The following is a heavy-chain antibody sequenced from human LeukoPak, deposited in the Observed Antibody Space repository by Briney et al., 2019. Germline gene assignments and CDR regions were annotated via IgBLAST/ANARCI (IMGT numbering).Heavy chain of an antibody. Sequence: SETLSLTCTVSGGSISSYYCSWIRQPAGKGLEWIGRIYTSGSTNYNPSLKSRVTMSVDTSKNQFSLKLSSVTAADTAVYYCARDRDLAARYYYMDVWGKGTTVTVSS. D-gene: IGHD6-6*01. CDR2: IYTSGST. CDR3: ARDRDLAARYYYMDV. J-gene: IGHJ6*03. V-gene: IGHV4-4*07. CDR1: GGSISSYY.